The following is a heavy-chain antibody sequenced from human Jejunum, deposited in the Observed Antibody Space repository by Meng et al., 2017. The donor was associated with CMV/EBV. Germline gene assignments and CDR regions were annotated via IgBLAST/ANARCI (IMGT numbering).Heavy chain of an antibody. J-gene: IGHJ4*02. V-gene: IGHV3-30*02. CDR2: INIDGTQR. D-gene: IGHD3-10*01. Sequence: FSFNNNGMSWLRQAPGKGLEWLSFINIDGTQRHNADIVWGRFIVSKDKSKNTVFLEMNSLRVEDTAVYYCVGHQGGPRDGVRLVWGQGTQVTVSS. CDR1: FSFNNNG. CDR3: VGHQGGPRDGVRLV.